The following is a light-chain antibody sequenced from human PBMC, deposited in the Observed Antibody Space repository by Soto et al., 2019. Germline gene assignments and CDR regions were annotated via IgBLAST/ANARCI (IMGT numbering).Light chain of an antibody. Sequence: EIVMTQSPANLSVSPGERATLSCRASQSVSSNLAWYQQKPGQAPRLLIYGASTRATGIPARFSGSGSGTEFTLTISSLQSEDFAVYYCHQYNHWPPWTFGQGTKVEIK. J-gene: IGKJ1*01. CDR2: GAS. V-gene: IGKV3-15*01. CDR1: QSVSSN. CDR3: HQYNHWPPWT.